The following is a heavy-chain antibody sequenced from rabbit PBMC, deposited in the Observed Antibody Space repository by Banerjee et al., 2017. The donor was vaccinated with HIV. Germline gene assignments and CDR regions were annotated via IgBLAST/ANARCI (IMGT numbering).Heavy chain of an antibody. CDR3: VRFASSSGYLAYYFNL. J-gene: IGHJ4*01. V-gene: IGHV1S45*01. CDR1: GFTISSSYW. CDR2: IDPIFGST. D-gene: IGHD1-1*01. Sequence: QEQLEESGGDLVKPEGSLTLTCTASGFTISSSYWICWVRQAPGKGLEWIGYIDPIFGSTYYANWVNGRFTITSHNAQNTLYLQLNSLTAADTATYFCVRFASSSGYLAYYFNLWGPGTLVTVS.